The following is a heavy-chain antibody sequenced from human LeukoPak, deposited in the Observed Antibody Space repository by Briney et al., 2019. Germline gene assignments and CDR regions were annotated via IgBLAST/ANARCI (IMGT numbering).Heavy chain of an antibody. CDR1: GFTFSSYA. Sequence: PGGSLRLSCAASGFTFSSYAMSWVRQAPGKGLEWVSAISGSGGSTYYADSVKGRFTISRDNSKNTLYLQMNSLRAEDTAVYYCANGDSYYYYGMDVWGQGTTVTVSS. D-gene: IGHD7-27*01. CDR2: ISGSGGST. J-gene: IGHJ6*02. CDR3: ANGDSYYYYGMDV. V-gene: IGHV3-23*01.